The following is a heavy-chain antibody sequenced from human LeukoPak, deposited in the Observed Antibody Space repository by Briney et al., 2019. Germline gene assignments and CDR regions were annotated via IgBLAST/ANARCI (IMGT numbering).Heavy chain of an antibody. Sequence: AASVKVSCKASGGTFSSYAISWVRQAPGQGLEWMGGIIPIFGTANYAQKFQGRVTITADESTSTAYMELSSLRSEDTAVYYCARDVGGTTSFDYWGQGTLVTVSS. J-gene: IGHJ4*02. V-gene: IGHV1-69*01. D-gene: IGHD1-1*01. CDR2: IIPIFGTA. CDR3: ARDVGGTTSFDY. CDR1: GGTFSSYA.